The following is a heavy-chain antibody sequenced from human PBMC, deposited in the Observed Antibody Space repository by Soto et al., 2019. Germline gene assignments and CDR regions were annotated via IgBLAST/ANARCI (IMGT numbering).Heavy chain of an antibody. CDR3: ARDDYGGNSGALDI. V-gene: IGHV4-31*11. CDR1: GGSFSSGDSY. D-gene: IGHD4-17*01. CDR2: IYFSGTT. Sequence: PSETLSLTCAVYGGSFSSGDSYWTWIRQHPRKGLEWIGYIYFSGTTTYNPSLKSRLSISIHTSKNQFSLKLNSVTAADTAIYYCARDDYGGNSGALDIWGQGTMVTVSS. J-gene: IGHJ3*02.